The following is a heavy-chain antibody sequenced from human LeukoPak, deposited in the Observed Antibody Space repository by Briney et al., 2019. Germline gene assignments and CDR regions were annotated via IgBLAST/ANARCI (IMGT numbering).Heavy chain of an antibody. CDR2: IWDDGSNK. CDR1: GFTFSSYG. CDR3: AKDEAPDYYDSSGYGVAFDI. Sequence: GRSLRLSCAASGFTFSSYGMHWVRQAPGKGLEWVAVIWDDGSNKYYADSVKGRFTISRDNSKNTLYLQMNSLRAEDTAVYYCAKDEAPDYYDSSGYGVAFDIWGQGTMVTVSS. V-gene: IGHV3-33*06. J-gene: IGHJ3*02. D-gene: IGHD3-22*01.